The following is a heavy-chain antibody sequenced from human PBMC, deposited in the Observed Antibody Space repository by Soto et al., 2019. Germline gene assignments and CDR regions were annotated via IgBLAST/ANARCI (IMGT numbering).Heavy chain of an antibody. CDR1: GFTFSTYG. CDR3: AKSVYNWNDGFFDY. J-gene: IGHJ4*02. CDR2: ISYDGNNK. D-gene: IGHD1-1*01. V-gene: IGHV3-30*18. Sequence: PGGSLRLSCAASGFTFSTYGMHWVRQAPCKGLEWVAVISYDGNNKYYADSVKGRFTISRDSSENTLYLQMNSLRAEDTAVYYCAKSVYNWNDGFFDYWDQGTLVTVSS.